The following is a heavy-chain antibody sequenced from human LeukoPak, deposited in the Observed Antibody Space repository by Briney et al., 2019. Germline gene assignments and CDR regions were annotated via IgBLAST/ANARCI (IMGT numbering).Heavy chain of an antibody. V-gene: IGHV3-30*04. Sequence: PGKSLRLSCAAPGFTFSSCVMQWGRQAPGKGLEWVSIISYDGSDEKFADSVKGRFTISRDNSKNMVFLQMNSLRAENTAVYYCTPEQCGAIVRCATPNFDYWGQGTLVSVSS. CDR2: ISYDGSDE. CDR3: TPEQCGAIVRCATPNFDY. D-gene: IGHD3-10*01. J-gene: IGHJ4*02. CDR1: GFTFSSCV.